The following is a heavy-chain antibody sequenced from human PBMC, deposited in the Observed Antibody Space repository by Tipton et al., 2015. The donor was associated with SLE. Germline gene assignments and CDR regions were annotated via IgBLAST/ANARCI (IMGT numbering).Heavy chain of an antibody. Sequence: PGLVKPSETLSLTCTVSGYSMSTGYYWGWIRQPPRKGPEWIGNIYHSGTTSYNPSLKSRVTILVDTSKNQFSLRLSSVTAADTAVYYCARMGSSGWYPDYWGPGTLVTVSS. J-gene: IGHJ4*02. CDR1: GYSMSTGYY. CDR3: ARMGSSGWYPDY. V-gene: IGHV4-38-2*02. D-gene: IGHD6-19*01. CDR2: IYHSGTT.